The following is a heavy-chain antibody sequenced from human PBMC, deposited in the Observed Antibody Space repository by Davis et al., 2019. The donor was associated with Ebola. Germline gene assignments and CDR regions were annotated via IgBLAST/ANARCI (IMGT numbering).Heavy chain of an antibody. CDR3: ARQRRLRLGELSGHFDY. J-gene: IGHJ4*02. CDR1: GGSISSYY. CDR2: IYYSGST. Sequence: MPSETLSLTCTVSGGSISSYYWSWIRQPQGKGLEWIGYIYYSGSTNYNPSLKSRVTISVNTSKNQFSLKLSSVTAADTAVDYCARQRRLRLGELSGHFDYWGQGTLVTVSS. D-gene: IGHD3-16*02. V-gene: IGHV4-59*08.